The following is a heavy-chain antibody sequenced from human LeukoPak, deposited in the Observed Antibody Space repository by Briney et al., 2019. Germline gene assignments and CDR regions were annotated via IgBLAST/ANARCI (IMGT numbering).Heavy chain of an antibody. CDR1: GGSISSGGYS. J-gene: IGHJ4*02. CDR2: IYHSGST. CDR3: ARIYDFWSGSYFDY. V-gene: IGHV4-30-2*01. Sequence: SETLSLTCAVSGGSISSGGYSWSWIRQPPGKGLEWIGYIYHSGSTYYNPSLKSRVTISVDRSKNQFSLKLSSVTAADTAVYYRARIYDFWSGSYFDYWGQGTLVTVSS. D-gene: IGHD3-3*01.